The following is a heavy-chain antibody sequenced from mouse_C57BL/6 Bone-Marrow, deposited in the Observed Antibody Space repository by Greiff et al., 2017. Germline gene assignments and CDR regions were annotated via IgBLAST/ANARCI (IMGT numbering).Heavy chain of an antibody. V-gene: IGHV1-53*01. Sequence: QVQLKQPGTELVKPGASVKLSCKASGYTFTSYWMHWVKQRPGQGLEWIGNINPSNGGTNYNEKFKSKATLTVDKSSSTAYMQLSSLTSEDSAVYYCAKGPYGSSSYYYAMDYWGQGTSVTVSS. J-gene: IGHJ4*01. D-gene: IGHD1-1*01. CDR3: AKGPYGSSSYYYAMDY. CDR2: INPSNGGT. CDR1: GYTFTSYW.